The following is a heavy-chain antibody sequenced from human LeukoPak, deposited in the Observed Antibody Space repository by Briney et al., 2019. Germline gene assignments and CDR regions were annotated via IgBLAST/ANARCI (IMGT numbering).Heavy chain of an antibody. CDR1: GFTFSSYW. V-gene: IGHV3-7*01. D-gene: IGHD3-10*01. Sequence: GGSLRLSCAASGFTFSSYWMSWVRQAPGKGLEWVANIKQDGNEEYYVDSVKGRFSISRDNAKNSLYLQMNSLRAEDTAVYYCASYGSGSSDAFDIWGQGTMVIVSS. J-gene: IGHJ3*02. CDR3: ASYGSGSSDAFDI. CDR2: IKQDGNEE.